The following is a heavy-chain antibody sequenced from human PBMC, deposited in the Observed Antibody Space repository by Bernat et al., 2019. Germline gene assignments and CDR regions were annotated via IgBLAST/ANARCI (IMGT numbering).Heavy chain of an antibody. V-gene: IGHV3-30*18. CDR3: AKEVRLYYDFWSGYPNDAFDI. CDR2: ISYDGSNK. CDR1: GFTFSSYG. Sequence: VQLSESGGGVVQPGRSLRLSCAASGFTFSSYGMHWVRQAPGKGLEWVAVISYDGSNKYYADSVKGRFTISRDNSKNTLYLQMNSLRAEDTAVYYCAKEVRLYYDFWSGYPNDAFDIWGQGTMVTVSS. J-gene: IGHJ3*02. D-gene: IGHD3-3*01.